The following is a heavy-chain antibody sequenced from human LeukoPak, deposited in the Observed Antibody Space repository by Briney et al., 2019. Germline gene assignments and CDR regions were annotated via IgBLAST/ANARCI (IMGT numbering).Heavy chain of an antibody. CDR1: GYTFTSYG. J-gene: IGHJ4*02. V-gene: IGHV1-18*01. CDR3: ARVSERITIFGVVIAYFDY. CDR2: ISAYNGNT. D-gene: IGHD3-3*01. Sequence: GASVKVSCKASGYTFTSYGISWVRQAPGQGLEWMGWISAYNGNTNYAQKLQGGVTMTTDTSTSTAYMELRSLRSDDTAVYYCARVSERITIFGVVIAYFDYWGQGTLVTVSS.